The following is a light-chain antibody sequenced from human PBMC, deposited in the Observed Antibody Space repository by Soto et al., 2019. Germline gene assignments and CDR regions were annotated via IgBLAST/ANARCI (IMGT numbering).Light chain of an antibody. CDR3: LQNHNYPRT. CDR1: QDISDD. V-gene: IGKV1-6*01. J-gene: IGKJ1*01. Sequence: SQWTKYPSFLSSSVGDRVTITCRASQDISDDVGWYQQTPGKAPKLLISGASRLQSGVPSRFSGSGSGAAFTLTITSLRPEDSATYYCLQNHNYPRTFGQGTKVDI. CDR2: GAS.